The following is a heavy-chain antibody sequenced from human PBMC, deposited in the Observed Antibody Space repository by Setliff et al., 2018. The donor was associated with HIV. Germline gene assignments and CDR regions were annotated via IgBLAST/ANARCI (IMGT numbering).Heavy chain of an antibody. J-gene: IGHJ6*03. CDR1: GGSITSGSYS. V-gene: IGHV4-61*02. CDR2: ISTSGST. Sequence: NPSETLSLTCTVSGGSITSGSYSWTWIREPAGKGLEWIGRISTSGSTNYNPSLKSRVTISVDTSKNQFSLKLSSVTAADTAVYYCARGSSWQYYYYYYMDVWGKGTTVTVSS. CDR3: ARGSSWQYYYYYYMDV. D-gene: IGHD6-13*01.